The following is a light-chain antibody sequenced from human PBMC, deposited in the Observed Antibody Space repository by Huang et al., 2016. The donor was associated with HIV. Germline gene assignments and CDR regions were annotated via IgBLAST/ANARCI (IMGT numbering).Light chain of an antibody. Sequence: EIVLTQSPGTLSLSPGERATLSCKASQSVSSSYLAWYQQKPGQAPRLLICAASTRATGIPDRFSGSGSGTVFTLTISRLEPEDFAVYYCQQFRNSLTFGGGTKVEIK. CDR3: QQFRNSLT. CDR1: QSVSSSY. V-gene: IGKV3-20*01. CDR2: AAS. J-gene: IGKJ4*01.